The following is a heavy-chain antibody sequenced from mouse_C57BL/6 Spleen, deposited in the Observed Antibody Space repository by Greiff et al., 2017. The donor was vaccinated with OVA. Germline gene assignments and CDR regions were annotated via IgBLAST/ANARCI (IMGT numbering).Heavy chain of an antibody. CDR1: GYTFTSYW. V-gene: IGHV1-55*01. CDR2: IYPGSGST. CDR3: ARGLGYAMDY. D-gene: IGHD4-1*01. J-gene: IGHJ4*01. Sequence: QVQLQQPGAELVKPGASVKMSCKASGYTFTSYWITWVKQRPGQGLEWIGDIYPGSGSTNYNEKFKSKATLTVHTSYSTDYMPLSSLTSEDSAVYYCARGLGYAMDYWGQGTSVTVSS.